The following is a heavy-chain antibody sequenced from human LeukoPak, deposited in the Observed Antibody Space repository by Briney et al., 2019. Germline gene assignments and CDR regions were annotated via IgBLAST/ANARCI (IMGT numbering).Heavy chain of an antibody. J-gene: IGHJ4*02. Sequence: GGSLRLSCAASGFTFSSYAMSWVRQAPGKGLEWVSAINGSGGSTYYADSVKGRFTISRDNSKNTLYLQMNSLRAEDTAVYYCAKGRRYYDILTGYHKYYFDYWGQGTLVTVSS. D-gene: IGHD3-9*01. CDR2: INGSGGST. V-gene: IGHV3-23*01. CDR3: AKGRRYYDILTGYHKYYFDY. CDR1: GFTFSSYA.